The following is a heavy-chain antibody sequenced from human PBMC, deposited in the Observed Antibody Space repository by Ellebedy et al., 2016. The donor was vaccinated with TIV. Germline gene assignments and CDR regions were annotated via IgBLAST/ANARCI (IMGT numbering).Heavy chain of an antibody. V-gene: IGHV4-38-2*02. CDR3: ATTGNSAWYAY. D-gene: IGHD6-19*01. CDR2: IYHSGST. J-gene: IGHJ4*02. Sequence: SETLSLTCTVSGYSISSGYYWGWIRQPPGKGLEWIGSIYHSGSTYYNPSLKSRVTISVDTSKNQFSLKLSSVTAADTAVYYCATTGNSAWYAYWGQGTLVTVSS. CDR1: GYSISSGYY.